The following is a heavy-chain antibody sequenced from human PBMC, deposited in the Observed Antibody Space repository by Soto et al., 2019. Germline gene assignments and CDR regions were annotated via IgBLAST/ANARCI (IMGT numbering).Heavy chain of an antibody. Sequence: PSETLSLTCTVSGDSISSINNYWSWIRQPPGEGLEWIGFISYSGTTSYSPSLKSRVAISLDTSKNQFSLRAEDTAVYYCAREGSSGWNGLNWFDPWGQGTLVTVSS. CDR2: ISYSGTT. J-gene: IGHJ5*02. D-gene: IGHD6-19*01. V-gene: IGHV4-30-4*02. CDR3: AREGSSGWNGLNWFDP. CDR1: GDSISSINNY.